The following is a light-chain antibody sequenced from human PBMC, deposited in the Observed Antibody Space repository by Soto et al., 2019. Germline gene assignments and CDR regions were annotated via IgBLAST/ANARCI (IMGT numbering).Light chain of an antibody. Sequence: QSVLTQPASVSGSPGQSITISCTGTSSDVGGYNYVSWYQQHPGKAPKLIIYEVSNRPSGFSNRFSGSKSGDTASLTISGLHAEDEADYYCSSYTSSSTLYVFGTGTKLTVL. J-gene: IGLJ1*01. CDR3: SSYTSSSTLYV. V-gene: IGLV2-14*01. CDR2: EVS. CDR1: SSDVGGYNY.